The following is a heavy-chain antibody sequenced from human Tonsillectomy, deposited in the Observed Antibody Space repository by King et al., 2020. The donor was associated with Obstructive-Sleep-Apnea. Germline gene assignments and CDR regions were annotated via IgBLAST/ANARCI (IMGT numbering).Heavy chain of an antibody. V-gene: IGHV3-30*18. CDR2: ISYDGGSK. J-gene: IGHJ4*02. D-gene: IGHD3-9*01. CDR1: GFTFRRYG. CDR3: AKAADFYMLTYFDY. Sequence: VQLVESGKGVVQPGRSLRLSCAASGFTFRRYGMHWVRQAPGKGLEWVALISYDGGSKYYADSVKGRFTISRDNSKNTLYLQMNFLRPEDTAVYYCAKAADFYMLTYFDYWGQGTLVTVSS.